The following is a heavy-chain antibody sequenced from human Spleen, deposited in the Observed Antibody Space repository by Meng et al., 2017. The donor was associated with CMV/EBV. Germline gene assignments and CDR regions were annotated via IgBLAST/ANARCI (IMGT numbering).Heavy chain of an antibody. CDR3: ASWPATHSSGYYGGGMDV. Sequence: GESLKISCAASGFTFSSYAMSWVRQAPGKGLEWVAVISYDGSNKYYADSVKGRFTISRDNSKNTLYLQMNSLRAEDTAVYYCASWPATHSSGYYGGGMDVWGQGTTVTVSS. D-gene: IGHD3-22*01. CDR1: GFTFSSYA. V-gene: IGHV3-30-3*01. CDR2: ISYDGSNK. J-gene: IGHJ6*02.